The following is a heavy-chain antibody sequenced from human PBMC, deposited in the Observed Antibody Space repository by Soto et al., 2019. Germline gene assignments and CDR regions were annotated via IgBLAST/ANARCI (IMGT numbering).Heavy chain of an antibody. Sequence: SETLSLTCTVSGGPISSGGYYWSWIRQHPGKGLEWIGYIYYSGSTYYNPSLKSRVTISVDTSKNQFSLKLSSVTAADTAVYYCARAYSGWKFDYWGQGTLVTVSS. CDR3: ARAYSGWKFDY. D-gene: IGHD5-12*01. V-gene: IGHV4-31*03. CDR1: GGPISSGGYY. CDR2: IYYSGST. J-gene: IGHJ4*02.